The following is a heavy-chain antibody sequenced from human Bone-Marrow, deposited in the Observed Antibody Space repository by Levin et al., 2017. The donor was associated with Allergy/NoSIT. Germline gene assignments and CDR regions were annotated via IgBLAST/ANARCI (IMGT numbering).Heavy chain of an antibody. J-gene: IGHJ6*02. CDR2: IYHSGST. Sequence: SETLSLTCAVSGGSISSGGYSWSWIRQPPGKGLEWIGYIYHSGSTYYNPSLKSRVTISVDRSKNQFSLKLSSVTAADTAVYYCARGSPANYYYYYGMDVWGQGTTVTVSS. CDR3: ARGSPANYYYYYGMDV. V-gene: IGHV4-30-2*01. CDR1: GGSISSGGYS.